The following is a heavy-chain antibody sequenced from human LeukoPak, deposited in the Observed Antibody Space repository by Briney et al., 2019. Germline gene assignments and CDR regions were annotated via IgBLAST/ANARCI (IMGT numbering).Heavy chain of an antibody. Sequence: GGSLRLSCAASGFTVSSNYMSWVRQAPGKGLEWVSVIYSGGSTYYADSVKGRFTISRDNSKNTLYLQMNSLRAEDTAVYYCAKSLDSSGYPFDYWGQGTLVTVSS. J-gene: IGHJ4*02. CDR2: IYSGGST. V-gene: IGHV3-66*02. D-gene: IGHD3-22*01. CDR3: AKSLDSSGYPFDY. CDR1: GFTVSSNY.